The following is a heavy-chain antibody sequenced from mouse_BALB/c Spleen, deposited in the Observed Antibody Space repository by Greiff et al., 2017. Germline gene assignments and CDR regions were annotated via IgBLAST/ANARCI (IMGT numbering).Heavy chain of an antibody. D-gene: IGHD1-1*01. CDR3: ARGGGNWFAY. CDR2: ISSGGST. CDR1: GFTFSSYA. Sequence: DVMLVESGGGLVKPGGSLKLSCAASGFTFSSYAMSWVRQTPEKRLEWVASISSGGSTYYPDSVKGRFTISRDNARNILYLQMSSLRSEDTAMYYCARGGGNWFAYWGQGTLVTVSA. V-gene: IGHV5-6-5*01. J-gene: IGHJ3*01.